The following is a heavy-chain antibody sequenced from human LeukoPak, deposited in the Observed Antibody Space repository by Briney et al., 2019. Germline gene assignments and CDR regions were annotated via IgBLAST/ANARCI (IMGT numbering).Heavy chain of an antibody. CDR3: AKVGGKRYYMDV. J-gene: IGHJ6*03. Sequence: GGSLRLSCAASGFTFDDYAMHWVRQAPGKGLEWVSLISWDGGSTYYADSVKGRFTISRDNSKNSLYLQMNSLRAEDTALYYCAKVGGKRYYMDVWGKGTTVTVSS. D-gene: IGHD3-10*01. CDR1: GFTFDDYA. CDR2: ISWDGGST. V-gene: IGHV3-43D*03.